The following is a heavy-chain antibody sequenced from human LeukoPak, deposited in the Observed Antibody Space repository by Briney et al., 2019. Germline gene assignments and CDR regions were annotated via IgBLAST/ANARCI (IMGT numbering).Heavy chain of an antibody. CDR2: FSGSGGST. CDR1: GFTFSSYA. D-gene: IGHD3-3*01. J-gene: IGHJ4*02. Sequence: GGSLRLSCAASGFTFSSYAMSWVRQAPGKGLEWVSGFSGSGGSTYYADSVQGRFTISRDNSKNTLYLQMNSLRAEDAAVYYYAKPRSAESPFDYWGQGTLVTVSS. V-gene: IGHV3-23*01. CDR3: AKPRSAESPFDY.